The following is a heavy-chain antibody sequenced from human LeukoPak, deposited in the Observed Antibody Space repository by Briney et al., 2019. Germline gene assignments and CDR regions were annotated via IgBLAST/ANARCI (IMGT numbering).Heavy chain of an antibody. V-gene: IGHV3-7*03. CDR1: GFTFSGFW. CDR2: INSDGREG. D-gene: IGHD6-6*01. Sequence: GGSLRLSCAVSGFTFSGFWMSWSRQAPGKGLEWVASINSDGREGYYADVVKGRFTISRDNAKNSLYLQINSLRAEDTAVYYCARSSYSSSSSVWGQGTMVTVSS. J-gene: IGHJ3*01. CDR3: ARSSYSSSSSV.